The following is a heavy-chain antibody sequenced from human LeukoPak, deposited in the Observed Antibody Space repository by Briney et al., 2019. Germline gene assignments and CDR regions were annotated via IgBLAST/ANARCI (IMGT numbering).Heavy chain of an antibody. J-gene: IGHJ4*02. D-gene: IGHD6-19*01. CDR3: ARDLVYSSGWYAGELDH. Sequence: PGGSLRLSCSASGFAFSSDVMHWVRQAPGRGLEWLAVISYDGSNEDHAESVRGRFTISRDNSKNTLFLQMNSLRPEDTAVYYCARDLVYSSGWYAGELDHWGLGTLVIVSS. CDR1: GFAFSSDV. V-gene: IGHV3-30*03. CDR2: ISYDGSNE.